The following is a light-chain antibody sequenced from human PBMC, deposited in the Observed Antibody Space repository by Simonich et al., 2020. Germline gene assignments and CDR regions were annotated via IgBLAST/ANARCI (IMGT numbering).Light chain of an antibody. CDR1: SSDVGGYNY. V-gene: IGLV2-14*03. Sequence: QSALTQPASVSGSPGQSITISCTGTSSDVGGYNYVSWYQQHPGQAPKLMLYDVSNRPSGVSKRFSGSKSGNTASRTISGLQAEDEADYYCSSYTSSSTWVFGGGTKLTVL. CDR2: DVS. CDR3: SSYTSSSTWV. J-gene: IGLJ3*02.